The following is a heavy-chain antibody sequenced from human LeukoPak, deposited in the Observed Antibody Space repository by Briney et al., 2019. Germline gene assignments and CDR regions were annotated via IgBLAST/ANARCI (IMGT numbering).Heavy chain of an antibody. J-gene: IGHJ4*02. V-gene: IGHV1-69*08. D-gene: IGHD6-19*01. Sequence: GASVKVSCKASGGTFSSYNFTWVRQAPGQGLEWMGGIIPMQGTPNYAQKFQDRVTISADKSTTTVYMALSSLRYEDTRMYDCARESVAGGFEYWGQGTLVTVSS. CDR3: ARESVAGGFEY. CDR1: GGTFSSYN. CDR2: IIPMQGTP.